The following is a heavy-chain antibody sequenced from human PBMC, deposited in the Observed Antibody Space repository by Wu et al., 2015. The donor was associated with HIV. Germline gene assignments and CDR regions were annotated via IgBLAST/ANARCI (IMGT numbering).Heavy chain of an antibody. CDR1: GGTFSSYA. D-gene: IGHD6-19*01. V-gene: IGHV1-69*05. CDR3: ARGAAVAGTWDALRYAEYFQH. Sequence: QVQLVQSGAEVKKPGSSVKVSCKASGGTFSSYAISWVRQAPGQGLEWMGGIIPIFGTANYAQKFQGRVTITTDESTSTAYMELSSLRSEDTAVYYCARGAAVAGTWDALRYAEYFQHWGQGTLVTVSS. CDR2: IIPIFGTA. J-gene: IGHJ1*01.